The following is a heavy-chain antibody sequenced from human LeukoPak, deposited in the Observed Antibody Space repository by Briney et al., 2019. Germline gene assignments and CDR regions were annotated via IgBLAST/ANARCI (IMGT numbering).Heavy chain of an antibody. D-gene: IGHD3-22*01. CDR2: IYYSGST. CDR3: ARDGGGYDY. J-gene: IGHJ4*02. V-gene: IGHV4-39*07. CDR1: GGSISSSSYY. Sequence: SETLSLTCTVSGGSISSSSYYWGWIRQPPGKGPEWIGSIYYSGSTYFNPSLKSRLTISVDKSNNQFSLKLRFVTAADTAMYYCARDGGGYDYWGQGILVTVSS.